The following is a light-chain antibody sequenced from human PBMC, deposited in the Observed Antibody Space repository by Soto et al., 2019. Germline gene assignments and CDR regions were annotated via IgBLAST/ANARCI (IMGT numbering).Light chain of an antibody. J-gene: IGKJ2*02. CDR1: QSVSSY. CDR2: DAS. CDR3: QQRSSWPRGT. V-gene: IGKV3-11*01. Sequence: EIVLTQSPATLSLSPGERATLSCRASQSVSSYLAWYQQKPGQAPRLLIHDASNRDAGSPARFSGSGSGTDFTLTISSLEAEDFALDVCQQRSSWPRGTFGQGTKLEIK.